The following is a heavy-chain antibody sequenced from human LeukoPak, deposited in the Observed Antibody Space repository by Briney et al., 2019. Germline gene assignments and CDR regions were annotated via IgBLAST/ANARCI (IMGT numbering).Heavy chain of an antibody. Sequence: GGSLRLSCAASGFTFSSYSMSWVRQAPGKGLEWVSVIYSGGRTYYADSVKGRFTISRDNSKNTLYLQMNSLRAEDTAVYYCAREVLGIPYWGQGTLVTVSS. V-gene: IGHV3-66*02. CDR2: IYSGGRT. J-gene: IGHJ4*02. D-gene: IGHD7-27*01. CDR1: GFTFSSYS. CDR3: AREVLGIPY.